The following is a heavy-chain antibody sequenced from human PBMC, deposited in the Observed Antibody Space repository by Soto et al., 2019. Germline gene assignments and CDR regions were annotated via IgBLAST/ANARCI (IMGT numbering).Heavy chain of an antibody. V-gene: IGHV1-46*03. CDR1: GYTLTELS. CDR2: INPSGGST. CDR3: ARRINSYDTGLDYYYFMDV. D-gene: IGHD5-18*01. J-gene: IGHJ6*02. Sequence: GASVKVSCKVSGYTLTELSMHWVRQAPGKGLEWMGIINPSGGSTSYAQKFQGRVTMTRDTSTSTVYMELSSLRSEDTAVYYCARRINSYDTGLDYYYFMDVWGQGTTVTVSS.